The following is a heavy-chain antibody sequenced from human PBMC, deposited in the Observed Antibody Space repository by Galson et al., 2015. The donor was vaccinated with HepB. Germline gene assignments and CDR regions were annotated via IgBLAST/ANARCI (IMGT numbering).Heavy chain of an antibody. Sequence: SLRLSCAASGFTFSNYNMNWVRQAPGKGLEWVSSITSSGSYINYADSVKGRFTITRDNAKNSLYLQMNSLRAEDTAVYYCARGPYSGGYDAYYYYYMDVWGKGTTVTVSS. V-gene: IGHV3-21*01. D-gene: IGHD1-26*01. CDR2: ITSSGSYI. J-gene: IGHJ6*03. CDR1: GFTFSNYN. CDR3: ARGPYSGGYDAYYYYYMDV.